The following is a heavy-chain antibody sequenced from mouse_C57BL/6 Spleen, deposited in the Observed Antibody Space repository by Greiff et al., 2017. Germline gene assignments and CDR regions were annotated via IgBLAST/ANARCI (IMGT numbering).Heavy chain of an antibody. D-gene: IGHD2-14*01. CDR2: IDPETGGT. Sequence: VNVVESGAELVRPGASVTLSCKASGYTFTDYEMHWVKQTPVHGLEWIGAIDPETGGTAYNQKFKGKAILTADKSSSTAYMELRSLTSEDSAVYYCTRRGTYYAMDYWGQGTSVTVSS. CDR3: TRRGTYYAMDY. V-gene: IGHV1-15*01. CDR1: GYTFTDYE. J-gene: IGHJ4*01.